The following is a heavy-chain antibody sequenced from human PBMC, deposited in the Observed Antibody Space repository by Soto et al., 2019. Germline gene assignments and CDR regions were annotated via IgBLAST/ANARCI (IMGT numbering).Heavy chain of an antibody. CDR1: RGALSGYS. CDR2: INYSEDT. J-gene: IGHJ5*02. Sequence: LSLTCAVYRGALSGYSWNWIRQPPGQGLEWIGEINYSEDTNRTYNPSLKSRVTISADRTNNQLFLRLTSVTAADTAIYYCARDHDYVWGSHRNWLGLWGQGTPVTVSS. V-gene: IGHV4-34*01. D-gene: IGHD3-16*01. CDR3: ARDHDYVWGSHRNWLGL.